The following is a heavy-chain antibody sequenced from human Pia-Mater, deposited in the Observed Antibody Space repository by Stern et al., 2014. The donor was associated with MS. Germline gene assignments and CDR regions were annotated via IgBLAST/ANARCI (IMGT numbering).Heavy chain of an antibody. D-gene: IGHD3-3*01. CDR3: ARAIFGVNAAAMAPDAFDT. J-gene: IGHJ3*02. Sequence: EVQLVESGGGLIQPGGSLRLSCAAPGFTVSNNYMSWVRQAPGKGLEWVSLIYTDDTTNCAGTVKGQFPISRDSSTNKLFLKMNSLRAEDTAVYYCARAIFGVNAAAMAPDAFDTWGQGTMVTVSS. V-gene: IGHV3-53*01. CDR1: GFTVSNNY. CDR2: IYTDDTT.